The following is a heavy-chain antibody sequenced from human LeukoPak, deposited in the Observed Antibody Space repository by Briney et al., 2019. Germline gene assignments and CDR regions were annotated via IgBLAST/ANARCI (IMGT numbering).Heavy chain of an antibody. V-gene: IGHV4-30-4*02. CDR1: GGSVSSGDYY. CDR3: ARAPRTGAWDMITFGGVIVHGDAFDF. Sequence: SETLSLTCTVSGGSVSSGDYYWSWIRQPPGKGLEWIGYIYHSGGTYYNPPLKSRVTISVDTSKNQFSLKLSSVTAADTAVYYCARAPRTGAWDMITFGGVIVHGDAFDFWGQGTMVTVSS. J-gene: IGHJ3*01. D-gene: IGHD3-16*02. CDR2: IYHSGGT.